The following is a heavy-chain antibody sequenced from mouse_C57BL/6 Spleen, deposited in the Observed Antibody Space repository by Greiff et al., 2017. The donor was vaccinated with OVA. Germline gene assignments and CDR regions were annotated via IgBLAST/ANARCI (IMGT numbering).Heavy chain of an antibody. CDR2: IYPSDSET. V-gene: IGHV1-61*01. J-gene: IGHJ2*01. CDR3: ARLYGSSVFDD. CDR1: GYTFTSYW. D-gene: IGHD1-1*01. Sequence: VQLQQPGAELVRPGSSVKLSCKASGYTFTSYWMDWVKQRPGQGLEWIGNIYPSDSETHYNQKFKDKATLTVDKSSSTAYMQLSSLTSEDSAVYYCARLYGSSVFDDWGQGTTLTVSS.